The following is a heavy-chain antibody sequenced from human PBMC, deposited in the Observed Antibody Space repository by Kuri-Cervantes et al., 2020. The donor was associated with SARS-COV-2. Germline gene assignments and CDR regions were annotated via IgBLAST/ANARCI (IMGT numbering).Heavy chain of an antibody. V-gene: IGHV4-34*01. CDR1: GGSFSGYY. CDR3: ARVKSVVTPDIDY. Sequence: SETLSLTCAVFGGSFSGYYWSWIRQPPGKGLEWIGEINHSGSTNYNPSLKSRVTISVDTSKNQFSLKLSSVTAADTAVYYCARVKSVVTPDIDYWGQGTLVTSPQ. D-gene: IGHD4-23*01. CDR2: INHSGST. J-gene: IGHJ4*02.